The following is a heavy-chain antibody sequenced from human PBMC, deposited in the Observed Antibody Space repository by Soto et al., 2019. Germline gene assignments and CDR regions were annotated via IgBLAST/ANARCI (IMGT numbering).Heavy chain of an antibody. CDR1: GYTFTGYY. J-gene: IGHJ6*03. Sequence: GASVKVSCKASGYTFTGYYMHWVRQAPGQGHEWIGWINPNSGGTNFAQKFQGWVTMTRDTSISTAYMELSRLRSDDTALYYCARGLPRNGDWNVYMDVWGKGTTVTVSS. V-gene: IGHV1-2*04. CDR2: INPNSGGT. D-gene: IGHD1-1*01. CDR3: ARGLPRNGDWNVYMDV.